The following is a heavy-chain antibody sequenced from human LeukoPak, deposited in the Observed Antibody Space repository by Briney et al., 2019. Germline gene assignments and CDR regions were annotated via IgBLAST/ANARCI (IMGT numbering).Heavy chain of an antibody. CDR3: ARDPFDWLLGRYFQH. V-gene: IGHV3-48*04. J-gene: IGHJ1*01. CDR1: GFTFSSYS. CDR2: ISSSSSTI. Sequence: PGGSLRLSCAASGFTFSSYSMNWVRQAPGKGREWVSYISSSSSTIYYADSVKGRFTISRDNAKNSLYLQMNSLRAEDTAVYYCARDPFDWLLGRYFQHWGQGTLVTVSS. D-gene: IGHD3-9*01.